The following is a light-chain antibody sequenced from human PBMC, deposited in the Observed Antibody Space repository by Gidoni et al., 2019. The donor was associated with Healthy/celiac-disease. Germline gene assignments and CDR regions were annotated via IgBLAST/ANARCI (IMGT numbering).Light chain of an antibody. Sequence: DIQMTQSPSTLSASVGDRVTITCRASQSISSRLAWYQQKPGKAPKLLIYKASSLESGGPSRFSGSGSGTEFTLTISSLQPDDFATYYCQQYNSYSYTFGQGTKLEIK. V-gene: IGKV1-5*03. CDR3: QQYNSYSYT. CDR2: KAS. CDR1: QSISSR. J-gene: IGKJ2*01.